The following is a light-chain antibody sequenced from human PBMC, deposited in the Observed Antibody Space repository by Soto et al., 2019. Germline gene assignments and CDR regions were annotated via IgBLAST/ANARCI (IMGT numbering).Light chain of an antibody. CDR1: SSDVGAYNY. CDR2: DVS. CDR3: CSYAGTYTFV. Sequence: QSALTQPRSVSGSPGQSVTISCTGTSSDVGAYNYVSWYQQHPGKAPKVMIYDVSKRPSGVPDRFSGSKSGNTASLTISGLQAEDEADHYRCSYAGTYTFVFGSGTKVTV. J-gene: IGLJ1*01. V-gene: IGLV2-11*01.